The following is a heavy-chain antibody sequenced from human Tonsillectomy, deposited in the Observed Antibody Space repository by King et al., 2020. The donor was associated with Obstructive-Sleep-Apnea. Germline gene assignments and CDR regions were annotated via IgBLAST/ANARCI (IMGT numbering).Heavy chain of an antibody. CDR1: GFTFSSYS. V-gene: IGHV3-21*01. D-gene: IGHD1-7*01. Sequence: VQLVESGGGLVKPGGSLRLSCAASGFTFSSYSMNWVRQAPGKGLEWVSSISSSSSYIYYADSVKGRFTISRDNAKNSLYLQMNSLRAEDTAVYYCARGRYNWNYAESAIDYWGQGTLVTVSS. CDR2: ISSSSSYI. CDR3: ARGRYNWNYAESAIDY. J-gene: IGHJ4*02.